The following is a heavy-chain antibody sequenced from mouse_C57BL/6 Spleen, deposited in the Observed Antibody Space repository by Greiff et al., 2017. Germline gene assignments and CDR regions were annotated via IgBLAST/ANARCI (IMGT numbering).Heavy chain of an antibody. V-gene: IGHV1-39*01. CDR3: ARSYYYGSSYGGYFDV. Sequence: VQLQQPGPELVKPGASVKISCKASGYSFTDYNMNWVKQSNGKSLEWIGVINPNYGTTSYNQKFKGKATLTVDQSSSTAYMQLNSLTSEDSAVYYCARSYYYGSSYGGYFDVWGTGTTVTVSS. CDR1: GYSFTDYN. J-gene: IGHJ1*03. D-gene: IGHD1-1*01. CDR2: INPNYGTT.